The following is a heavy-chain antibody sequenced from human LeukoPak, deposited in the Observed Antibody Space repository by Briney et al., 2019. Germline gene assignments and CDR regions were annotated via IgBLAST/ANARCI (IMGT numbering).Heavy chain of an antibody. Sequence: PGGSLRLSCAASGFTFRSYAMSWVRQAPEKGLEWVSGISGSGVSTDYADSVKGRFTISRDNSKNTLYLQMNNLKAEDTAVYYCAKDVSGGNWGQGTLVTVSS. CDR1: GFTFRSYA. CDR2: ISGSGVST. CDR3: AKDVSGGN. V-gene: IGHV3-23*01. D-gene: IGHD1-14*01. J-gene: IGHJ4*02.